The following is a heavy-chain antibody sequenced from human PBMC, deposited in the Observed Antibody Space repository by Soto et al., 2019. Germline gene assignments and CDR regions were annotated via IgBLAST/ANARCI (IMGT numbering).Heavy chain of an antibody. D-gene: IGHD3-3*01. CDR1: GYTFTSYI. V-gene: IGHV1-46*01. J-gene: IGHJ4*03. CDR3: RRVRTKDFWSGLSPIDY. Sequence: QVLLVQSGAEVKKPGASVKVSCKTSGYTFTSYIIHWVRQAPGQGLEWVGLINPSGGSTNYAPKLTGRGTVTRDTFTSTVYLDLSSPRFEDKALYFRRRVRTKDFWSGLSPIDYWGPGT. CDR2: INPSGGST.